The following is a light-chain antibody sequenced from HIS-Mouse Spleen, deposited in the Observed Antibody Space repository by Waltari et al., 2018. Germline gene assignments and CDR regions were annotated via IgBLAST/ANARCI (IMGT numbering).Light chain of an antibody. V-gene: IGLV2-14*03. J-gene: IGLJ3*02. CDR1: SSHVGGYNY. CDR3: SSYTSSSSWV. Sequence: QSALTQPASVSGSTGQSIPISCTATSSHVGGYNYVSWYQQHPGKAPKLMIYDVSNRPSGVSNRFSGSKSGNTASLTISGLQAEDEADYYCSSYTSSSSWVFGGGTKLTVL. CDR2: DVS.